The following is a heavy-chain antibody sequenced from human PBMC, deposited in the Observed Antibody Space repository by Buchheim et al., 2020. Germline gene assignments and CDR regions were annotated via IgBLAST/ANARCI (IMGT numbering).Heavy chain of an antibody. CDR3: ARGGFGSSGWRYYYYDYGMDV. CDR2: MNPNSGNT. D-gene: IGHD6-19*01. V-gene: IGHV1-8*01. Sequence: QVQLVQSGAEVKKPGASVKVSCKASGYTFTSYDINWVRQATGQGLEGMGWMNPNSGNTGYAQKFQARVTMTRTTSISQASMELSRLRSEDTAVYYCARGGFGSSGWRYYYYDYGMDVWGQGTT. CDR1: GYTFTSYD. J-gene: IGHJ6*02.